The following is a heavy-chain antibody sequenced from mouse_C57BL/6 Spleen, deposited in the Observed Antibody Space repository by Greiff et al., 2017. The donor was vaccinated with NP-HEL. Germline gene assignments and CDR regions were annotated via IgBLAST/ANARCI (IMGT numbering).Heavy chain of an antibody. CDR3: ARSYYDYDEYFDY. D-gene: IGHD2-4*01. Sequence: VQLPQSGAELAKPGASVRLSCKASGYTFTSYWMHWVKQRPGQGLEWIGYINPSSGYTKYNQKFKDKATLTADKSSSTAYMQLSSLTYEDSAVYYCARSYYDYDEYFDYWGQGTTLTVSS. V-gene: IGHV1-7*01. J-gene: IGHJ2*01. CDR1: GYTFTSYW. CDR2: INPSSGYT.